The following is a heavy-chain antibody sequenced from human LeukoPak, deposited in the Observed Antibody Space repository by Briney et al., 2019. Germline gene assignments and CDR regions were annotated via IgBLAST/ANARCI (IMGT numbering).Heavy chain of an antibody. V-gene: IGHV4-59*01. J-gene: IGHJ3*02. Sequence: PSEALSLTCTVSGGSISTYYWNWIRQPAGKGLEWIGYIYYSGRTNYNPSLKSRVTISVDTYKNQFSLKLTSVTAADTAVYYCARDPPGHVAFDIWGQGTMVTVSS. CDR2: IYYSGRT. CDR3: ARDPPGHVAFDI. CDR1: GGSISTYY.